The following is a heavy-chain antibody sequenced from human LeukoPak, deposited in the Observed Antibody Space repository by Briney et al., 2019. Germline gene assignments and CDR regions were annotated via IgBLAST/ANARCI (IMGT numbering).Heavy chain of an antibody. D-gene: IGHD3-10*02. V-gene: IGHV3-48*03. CDR2: ISSSGSTI. CDR1: GFTFSSYA. J-gene: IGHJ6*03. CDR3: AELGITMIGGV. Sequence: SGGSLRLSCAASGFTFSSYAMSWVRQAPGKGLEWVSYISSSGSTIYYADSVKGRFTISRDNAKNSLYLQMNSLRAEDTAVYYWAELGITMIGGVGGKGTTVTIPS.